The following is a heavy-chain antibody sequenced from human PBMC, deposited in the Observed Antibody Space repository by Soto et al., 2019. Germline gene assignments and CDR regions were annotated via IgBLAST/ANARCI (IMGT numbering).Heavy chain of an antibody. J-gene: IGHJ4*02. CDR3: ARDLPPVDY. Sequence: QVQLVQSGAEVKKPGASVKVSCKASGYTFSSYFISWVRQAPGQGLEWMGWSSAYNGNTNHAQNLQGRGTMTTDTATSTAYMELRSLRSDDTAVYYCARDLPPVDYWGQGTLVTVAS. CDR2: SSAYNGNT. V-gene: IGHV1-18*01. CDR1: GYTFSSYF.